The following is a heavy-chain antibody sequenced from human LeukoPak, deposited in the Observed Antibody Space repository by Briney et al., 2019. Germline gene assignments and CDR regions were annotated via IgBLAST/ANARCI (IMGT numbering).Heavy chain of an antibody. Sequence: SETLSLTCTASGGSISSYYWSWIRQPAGKGLEWIGRIYTTGSTNYNPSLKSRVTMSVDTSKNQFSLKLSSVTAADTAVYYCARHVADYSSGWYRGDWFDPWGQGTLVTVSS. CDR2: IYTTGST. CDR3: ARHVADYSSGWYRGDWFDP. V-gene: IGHV4-4*07. D-gene: IGHD6-19*01. CDR1: GGSISSYY. J-gene: IGHJ5*02.